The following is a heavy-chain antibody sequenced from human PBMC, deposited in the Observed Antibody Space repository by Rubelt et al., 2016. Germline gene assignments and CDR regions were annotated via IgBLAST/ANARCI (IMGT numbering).Heavy chain of an antibody. CDR1: GGSFSGYY. Sequence: QVQLQQWGAGLLKPSETLSLTCAVYGGSFSGYYWSWIRQPPGKGLEWIGEINHSGSTNYNPSLKSRVTKPVDTSKNQFSRKLSAVTAADTAVYYCARRRRYSVGSYWYFDLWGRGTLVTVSS. V-gene: IGHV4-34*01. CDR3: ARRRRYSVGSYWYFDL. D-gene: IGHD1-26*01. J-gene: IGHJ2*01. CDR2: INHSGST.